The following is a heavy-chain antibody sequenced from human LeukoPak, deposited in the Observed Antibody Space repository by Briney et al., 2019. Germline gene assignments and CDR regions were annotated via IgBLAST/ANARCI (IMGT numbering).Heavy chain of an antibody. D-gene: IGHD3-22*01. CDR2: IYPDDSDT. Sequence: GESLKISCKGSGYSFTSYWIGWVRQMPGKGLEWMGVIYPDDSDTRYSPSFQGQVTISADKSISTAYLQWSSLKALDTAMYYCARHLADYYDSGGYPLDPWGQGTLVTVSS. V-gene: IGHV5-51*01. CDR1: GYSFTSYW. CDR3: ARHLADYYDSGGYPLDP. J-gene: IGHJ5*02.